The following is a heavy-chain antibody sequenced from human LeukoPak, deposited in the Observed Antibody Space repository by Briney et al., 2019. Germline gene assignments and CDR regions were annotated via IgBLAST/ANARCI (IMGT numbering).Heavy chain of an antibody. CDR2: IRYDGSNT. CDR1: GFTFSSYS. D-gene: IGHD3-22*01. J-gene: IGHJ4*02. Sequence: GGSLRLSCAASGFTFSSYSMNWVRQAPGKGLEWLAFIRYDGSNTYYADSVKGRFTVSRDDSKNTLYLQMNSLRGDDTAVYYCAKDGTSYYYIYYWGQGTLVTVSS. V-gene: IGHV3-30*02. CDR3: AKDGTSYYYIYY.